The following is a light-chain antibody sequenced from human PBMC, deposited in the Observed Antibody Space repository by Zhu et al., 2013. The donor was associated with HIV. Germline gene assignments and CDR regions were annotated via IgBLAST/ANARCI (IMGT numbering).Light chain of an antibody. J-gene: IGKJ4*01. CDR2: DAS. V-gene: IGKV3-11*01. Sequence: EIVLTQSPATLSLSPGERASLSCRASQSVGTYLAWYQQKPGQPPRLLIYDASNRATGIPARFSGSGSGTDFTLTISRLEPEDFAVYNCQQRSNWPLTFGGGTKVEFK. CDR1: QSVGTY. CDR3: QQRSNWPLT.